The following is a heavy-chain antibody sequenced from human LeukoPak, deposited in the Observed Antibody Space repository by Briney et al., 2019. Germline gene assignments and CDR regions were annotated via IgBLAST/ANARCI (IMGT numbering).Heavy chain of an antibody. V-gene: IGHV3-9*01. D-gene: IGHD1-26*01. J-gene: IGHJ4*02. Sequence: GGSLRLSCAASGFTFDDYAMHWVRQAPGKGLEWVSGISWNSGSIGYANSVKGRFTISRDNAKNSLYLQMNSLRAEGTALYYCAKDRAIVGATPYFDYWGQGTLVTVSS. CDR1: GFTFDDYA. CDR2: ISWNSGSI. CDR3: AKDRAIVGATPYFDY.